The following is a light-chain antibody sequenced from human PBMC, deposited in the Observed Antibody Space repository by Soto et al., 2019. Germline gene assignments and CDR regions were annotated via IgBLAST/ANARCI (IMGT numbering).Light chain of an antibody. Sequence: IPLSQSPSSLSASLGDRVTITCGASQGISSAFAWYQQKPGKAPKLLIYAASSLQSGVPSRFSGSGYGTDFNLTISSLQTEDFATYYCQQSYSTPWTFGQGTKVDIK. CDR1: QGISSA. V-gene: IGKV1-39*01. CDR2: AAS. CDR3: QQSYSTPWT. J-gene: IGKJ1*01.